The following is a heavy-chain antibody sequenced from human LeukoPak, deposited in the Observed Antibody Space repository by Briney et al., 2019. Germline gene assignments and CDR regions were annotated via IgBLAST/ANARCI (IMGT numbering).Heavy chain of an antibody. CDR1: GYTFTSYG. J-gene: IGHJ5*02. D-gene: IGHD6-19*01. CDR2: ISAYNGNT. V-gene: IGHV1-18*01. Sequence: ASVKVSCKASGYTFTSYGISWVRQAPGQGLEWMGWISAYNGNTNYAQKLQGRVTMTTDTSTSTAYMELRSLRSDDTAVYYCARDWTQTGSGWKGTSSWFDPWGQGTLVTVSS. CDR3: ARDWTQTGSGWKGTSSWFDP.